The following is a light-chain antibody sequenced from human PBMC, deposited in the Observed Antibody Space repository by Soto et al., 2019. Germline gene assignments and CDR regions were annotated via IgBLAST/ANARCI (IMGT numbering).Light chain of an antibody. J-gene: IGKJ1*01. CDR1: QSVSSY. V-gene: IGKV3-11*01. CDR3: QQRSNWPWT. CDR2: DAS. Sequence: VMLTQSPAPLSFSPGERATLSCRASQSVSSYLAWYQQKPGQAPRLLIYDASNRATGIPARFSGSGSGTDFTLTISSLEPEDFAVYYCQQRSNWPWTFGQGTKVDI.